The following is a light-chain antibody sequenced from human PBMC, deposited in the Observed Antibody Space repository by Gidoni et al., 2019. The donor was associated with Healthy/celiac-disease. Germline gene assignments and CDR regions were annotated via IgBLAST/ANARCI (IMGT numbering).Light chain of an antibody. J-gene: IGKJ5*01. V-gene: IGKV1-NL1*01. CDR1: QGISNS. Sequence: DIQMTQSPSSLSASVGDRVTITCRASQGISNSLAWYQQKPGKAPKLLLYAASRLESGVPSRFSGSGSGTDYTLTISRLQPEDCATYYCQQYYSTPPITFGKGTRLEIK. CDR2: AAS. CDR3: QQYYSTPPIT.